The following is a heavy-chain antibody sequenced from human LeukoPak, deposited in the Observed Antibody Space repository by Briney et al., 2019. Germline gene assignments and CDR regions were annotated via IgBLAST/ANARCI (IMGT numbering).Heavy chain of an antibody. Sequence: ASVKVSCNASGYTFTSYGLSWVRQATGHGLDWIGWISAYNGNTNYAQKLQGRVTMTTDTSTSTAYMELRSLRSDDTAVYYCARAGYSGYDFPLDYWGQGTLVTVSS. CDR2: ISAYNGNT. CDR1: GYTFTSYG. CDR3: ARAGYSGYDFPLDY. J-gene: IGHJ4*02. D-gene: IGHD5-12*01. V-gene: IGHV1-18*01.